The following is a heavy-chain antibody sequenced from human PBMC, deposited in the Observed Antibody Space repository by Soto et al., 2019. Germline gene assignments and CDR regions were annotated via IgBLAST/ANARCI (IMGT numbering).Heavy chain of an antibody. D-gene: IGHD3-10*01. CDR2: VNPIVSMS. CDR1: GDTFSFYT. CDR3: AASYGSGYRAFDY. V-gene: IGHV1-69*02. J-gene: IGHJ4*02. Sequence: SVKLSCKASGDTFSFYTMNWVRQAPGLGLEWMGRVNPIVSMSNYAQKFQGRVTITADKSTNTAYMQLSSLRSEDTAIYYCAASYGSGYRAFDYWGQGALVTVSS.